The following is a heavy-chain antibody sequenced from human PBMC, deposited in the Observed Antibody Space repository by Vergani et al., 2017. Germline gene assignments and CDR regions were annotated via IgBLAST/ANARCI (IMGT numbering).Heavy chain of an antibody. Sequence: EVQLLESGGGLVQPGGSLRLSCAASGFTFSSYAMSWVRQAPGKGLEWVSAISGSGGSTYYADSGKGRFTISRDNSKNTLYLQMNSLRAEDTAVYYCARVYCSSTSCYAYYYYYMDVWGKGTTVTVSS. CDR3: ARVYCSSTSCYAYYYYYMDV. D-gene: IGHD2-2*01. CDR1: GFTFSSYA. J-gene: IGHJ6*03. CDR2: ISGSGGST. V-gene: IGHV3-23*01.